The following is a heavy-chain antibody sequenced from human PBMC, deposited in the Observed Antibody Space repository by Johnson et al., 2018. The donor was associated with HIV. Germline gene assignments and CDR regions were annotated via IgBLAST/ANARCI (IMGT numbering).Heavy chain of an antibody. D-gene: IGHD1-1*01. CDR3: AKDLMYNWNDVGAFDI. Sequence: QVQLVESGGGVVQPGGSLRLSCVASGFTFSDYAMHWVRQAPGKGLEWVAVMSYDGSNKYYADSVKGRFTISRDTAKNTLYLQMNSLRAEDTAVYYCAKDLMYNWNDVGAFDIWGQGTMVTVSS. CDR1: GFTFSDYA. J-gene: IGHJ3*02. V-gene: IGHV3-30*14. CDR2: MSYDGSNK.